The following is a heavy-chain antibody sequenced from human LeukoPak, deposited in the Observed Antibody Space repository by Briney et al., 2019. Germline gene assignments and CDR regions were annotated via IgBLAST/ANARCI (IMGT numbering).Heavy chain of an antibody. CDR1: GGSISSGGYY. D-gene: IGHD3-10*01. CDR2: IYYSGST. V-gene: IGHV4-61*08. CDR3: ARAKSFNYYGPTRGVITGPWFDP. J-gene: IGHJ5*02. Sequence: SETLSLTCTVSGGSISSGGYYWSWIRQPPGKGLEWIGYIYYSGSTNYNPSLKSRVTISVDTSKNQFSLKLSSVTAADTAVYYCARAKSFNYYGPTRGVITGPWFDPWGQGTLVTVSS.